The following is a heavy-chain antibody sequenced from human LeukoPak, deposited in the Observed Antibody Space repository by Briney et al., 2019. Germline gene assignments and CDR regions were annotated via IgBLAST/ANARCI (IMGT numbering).Heavy chain of an antibody. CDR3: ARYSSGYSSAYYFDY. CDR1: GYSFTSYW. Sequence: GESLQISWKGSGYSFTSYWIGWVRQLPGKGLEWMGIIYPGDSDTRYSPSFQGQVTISADKSISTAYLQWSSLKASDTAMYYCARYSSGYSSAYYFDYWGQGTLVTVSS. V-gene: IGHV5-51*01. D-gene: IGHD3-22*01. J-gene: IGHJ4*02. CDR2: IYPGDSDT.